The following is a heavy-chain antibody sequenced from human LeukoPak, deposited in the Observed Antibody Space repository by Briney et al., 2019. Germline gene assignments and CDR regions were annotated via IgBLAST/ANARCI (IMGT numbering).Heavy chain of an antibody. J-gene: IGHJ6*03. CDR1: GQPFSGYY. CDR2: INHRGNT. CDR3: ARGGDLFGAHRVRGLPPDYYYMDV. V-gene: IGHV4-34*01. Sequence: SETLSLTCAVYGQPFSGYYWSWIRQPPGKGVEWIGEINHRGNTTFNPSLKSRVIIAVDTSKNQFSLKLTSVTAADTAVYYCARGGDLFGAHRVRGLPPDYYYMDVWGKGTTVTVSS. D-gene: IGHD3-10*01.